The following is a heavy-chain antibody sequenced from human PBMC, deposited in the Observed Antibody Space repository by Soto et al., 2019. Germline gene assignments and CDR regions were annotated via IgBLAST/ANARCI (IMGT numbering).Heavy chain of an antibody. CDR1: GYTLAELS. D-gene: IGHD6-13*01. CDR3: ARDGIAAAGPPAYYFDY. J-gene: IGHJ4*02. CDR2: FDPEDGET. Sequence: ASVKVSCKVSGYTLAELSMHWVRQAPGKGLEWMGGFDPEDGETIYAQKFQGRVTITGDTSTSTAYMELSSLRSEDTAVYYCARDGIAAAGPPAYYFDYWGQGTLVTVSS. V-gene: IGHV1-24*01.